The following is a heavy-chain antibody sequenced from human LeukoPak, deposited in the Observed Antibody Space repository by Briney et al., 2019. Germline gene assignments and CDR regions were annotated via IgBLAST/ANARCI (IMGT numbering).Heavy chain of an antibody. Sequence: PGGSLRLSCAASGFTFSSYGMHWVRQAPGKGLEWVAFIRYDGSNKYYADSVKGRFTISRDNSKNTLYLQMNSLRAEDTAVYYCARDLGEVVRGVLISWGQGTLVTVSS. CDR1: GFTFSSYG. CDR3: ARDLGEVVRGVLIS. CDR2: IRYDGSNK. D-gene: IGHD3-10*01. V-gene: IGHV3-30*02. J-gene: IGHJ4*02.